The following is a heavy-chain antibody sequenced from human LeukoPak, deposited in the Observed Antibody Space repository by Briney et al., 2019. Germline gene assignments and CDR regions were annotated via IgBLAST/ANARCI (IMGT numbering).Heavy chain of an antibody. CDR1: GGSISSGGYY. Sequence: PSETLSLTCTVSGGSISSGGYYWSWIRQHPGKGLEWIGYIYYSGSTYYNPSLKSRVTISVDTSKNQFSLKLSSVTAADTAVYYCARAPILTGYSPHNWFDPWGQGTLVTVSS. CDR3: ARAPILTGYSPHNWFDP. J-gene: IGHJ5*02. V-gene: IGHV4-31*03. D-gene: IGHD3-9*01. CDR2: IYYSGST.